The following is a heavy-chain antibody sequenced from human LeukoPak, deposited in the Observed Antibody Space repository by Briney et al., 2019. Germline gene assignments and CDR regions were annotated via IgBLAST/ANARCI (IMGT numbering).Heavy chain of an antibody. J-gene: IGHJ4*02. CDR2: IYGSGNT. V-gene: IGHV4-59*01. D-gene: IGHD6-19*01. Sequence: SETLSLTCTVSGGSIISSYWSWIRQPPGKGLEWIGHIYGSGNTNYNPSLKGRLTISVDTSKNDFSLQLTSVTAADTAVYYCARGTGWLPDWWGQGTLVTVSS. CDR1: GGSIISSY. CDR3: ARGTGWLPDW.